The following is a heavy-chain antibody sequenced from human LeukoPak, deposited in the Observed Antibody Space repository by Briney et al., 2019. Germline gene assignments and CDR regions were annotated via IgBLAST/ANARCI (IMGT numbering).Heavy chain of an antibody. CDR3: ARDPRGSYLDAFDI. Sequence: ASVKVSCKASGYTFTSYGISWVRQAPGQGLEWMGWISAYNGNTNYAQKLQGRVTMTTDTSTSTAYMELRSLRSDDTAVYYCARDPRGSYLDAFDIWGQGTMVTASS. D-gene: IGHD1-26*01. J-gene: IGHJ3*02. CDR1: GYTFTSYG. CDR2: ISAYNGNT. V-gene: IGHV1-18*01.